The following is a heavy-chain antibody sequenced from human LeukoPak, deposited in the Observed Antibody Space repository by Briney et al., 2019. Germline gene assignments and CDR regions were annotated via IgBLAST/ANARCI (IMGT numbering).Heavy chain of an antibody. V-gene: IGHV3-23*01. D-gene: IGHD2-15*01. CDR2: ISVSGNT. CDR3: AKAPVTTCSGAYCYPFDY. J-gene: IGHJ4*02. CDR1: GFTLSSYA. Sequence: PGGSLRLSCAASGFTLSSYAMSWVRQGPGKGLEWVSAISVSGNTYHADSVKGRFTISRDSSKNTLYLQMNSLRAGDAAVYYCAKAPVTTCSGAYCYPFDYWSQGTRVTVSS.